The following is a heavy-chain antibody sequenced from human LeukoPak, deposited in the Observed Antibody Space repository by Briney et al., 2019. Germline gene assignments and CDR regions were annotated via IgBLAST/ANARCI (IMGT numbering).Heavy chain of an antibody. D-gene: IGHD1-26*01. CDR3: AREERSGSYYADY. J-gene: IGHJ4*02. CDR2: IYYSGST. Sequence: SETLSLTCGGYGGSSMGYYWSWIRQPPGKGLEGIGSIYYSGSTYYNPSLKSRVTISVDTSKNQFSLKLSSVTAADTAVYYCAREERSGSYYADYWGQGTLVTVSS. CDR1: GGSSMGYY. V-gene: IGHV4-34*11.